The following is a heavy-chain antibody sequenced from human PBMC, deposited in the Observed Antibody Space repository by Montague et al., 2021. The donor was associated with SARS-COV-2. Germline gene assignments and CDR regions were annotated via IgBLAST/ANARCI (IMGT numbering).Heavy chain of an antibody. CDR1: GDSVSSNIAT. CDR2: TYYRSKWYN. Sequence: CAISGDSVSSNIATQNWIRQSPSRGLEWLGRTYYRSKWYNDYAESVKSRITIDPDTSKHQFSLHLNSVTPEDTAVYYCARIPVGSKYYFDFWGQGTLVTVSS. J-gene: IGHJ4*02. V-gene: IGHV6-1*01. D-gene: IGHD2-2*01. CDR3: ARIPVGSKYYFDF.